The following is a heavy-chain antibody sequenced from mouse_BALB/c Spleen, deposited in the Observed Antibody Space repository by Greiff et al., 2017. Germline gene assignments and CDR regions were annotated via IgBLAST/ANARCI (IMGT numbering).Heavy chain of an antibody. CDR1: GFDFSRYW. J-gene: IGHJ2*01. Sequence: EVKLMESGGGLVQPGGSLKLSCAASGFDFSRYWMSWVRQAPGKGLEWIGEINPDSSTINYTPSLKDKFIISRDNAKNTLYLQMSKVRSEDTALYYCARPIYYGFSYYFEYWGQGTTLTVSS. V-gene: IGHV4-1*02. D-gene: IGHD2-2*01. CDR3: ARPIYYGFSYYFEY. CDR2: INPDSSTI.